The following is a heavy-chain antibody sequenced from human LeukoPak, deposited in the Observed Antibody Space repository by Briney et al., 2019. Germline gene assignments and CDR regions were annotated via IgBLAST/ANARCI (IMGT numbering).Heavy chain of an antibody. CDR1: GGSISSGGYY. Sequence: SETLSLTCTVSGGSISSGGYYWSWIRQHPGKGLEWIGYIYYSGSTYCNPSLKSRVTISVDTSKNQFSLKLSSVTAADTAVYYCARTDIAVAGTIYYWGQGTLVTVSS. CDR3: ARTDIAVAGTIYY. J-gene: IGHJ4*02. CDR2: IYYSGST. V-gene: IGHV4-31*03. D-gene: IGHD6-19*01.